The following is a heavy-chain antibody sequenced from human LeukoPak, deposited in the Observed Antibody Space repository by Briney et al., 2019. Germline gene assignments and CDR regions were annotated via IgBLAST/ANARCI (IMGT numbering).Heavy chain of an antibody. V-gene: IGHV4-61*02. Sequence: SQTLSLTCTVSGGSISTSNYYWSWIRQPAGKGPEWIGRIYTSGSTNYNPSLKSRVTISVDTSKNQFSLRLNSVTAADTAVYYCARGESSSSPLYYYYYYMDVWGKGTTVTLSS. CDR3: ARGESSSSPLYYYYYYMDV. J-gene: IGHJ6*03. CDR2: IYTSGST. D-gene: IGHD6-6*01. CDR1: GGSISTSNYY.